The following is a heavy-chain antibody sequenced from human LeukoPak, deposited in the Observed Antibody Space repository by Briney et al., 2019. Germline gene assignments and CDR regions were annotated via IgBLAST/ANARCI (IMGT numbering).Heavy chain of an antibody. CDR2: INHSGST. Sequence: KASETLSLTCAVYGGSFSGYYWSWIRQPPGKGLEWIGEINHSGSTNYNPSLKSRVTISVDMSKNQFSLKLSSVTAADTAVYYCASLPSVYSRGYLALWGQGTLVTVSS. J-gene: IGHJ4*02. CDR1: GGSFSGYY. CDR3: ASLPSVYSRGYLAL. V-gene: IGHV4-34*01. D-gene: IGHD3-22*01.